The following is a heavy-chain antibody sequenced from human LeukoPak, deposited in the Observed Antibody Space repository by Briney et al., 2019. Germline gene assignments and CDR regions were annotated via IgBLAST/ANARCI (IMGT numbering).Heavy chain of an antibody. CDR1: GFXFSRYE. Sequence: PGGSLRLSCAASGFXFSRYEINWVRQAPGKGLEWVGRIKSKTDGGTTDYAAPVKGRFTISRDDSKNTLYLQMNSLKTEDTAVYYCTTYYGSGSGSYWGQGTLVTVSS. V-gene: IGHV3-15*01. CDR3: TTYYGSGSGSY. D-gene: IGHD3-10*01. CDR2: IKSKTDGGTT. J-gene: IGHJ4*02.